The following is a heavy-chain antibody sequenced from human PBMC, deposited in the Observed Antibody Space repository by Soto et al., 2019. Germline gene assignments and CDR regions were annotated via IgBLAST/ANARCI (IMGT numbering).Heavy chain of an antibody. Sequence: ASVKVSCKASGYTLSNYYMHWVRQAPGQGLEWMGIINPSSGSTSYAQRFQGRVTMTRDTSTSTVYMELSSLRSEDTAVYYCARSYCGGNCRARYFDFWGQGTLVTVSS. CDR3: ARSYCGGNCRARYFDF. V-gene: IGHV1-46*03. J-gene: IGHJ4*02. CDR1: GYTLSNYY. D-gene: IGHD2-21*02. CDR2: INPSSGST.